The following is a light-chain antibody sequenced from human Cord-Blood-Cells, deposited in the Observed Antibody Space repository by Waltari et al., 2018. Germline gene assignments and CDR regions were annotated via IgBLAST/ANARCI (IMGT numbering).Light chain of an antibody. CDR1: SSDAGRYNL. V-gene: IGLV2-23*01. CDR3: CSYAGSSTSRV. J-gene: IGLJ3*02. CDR2: EGS. Sequence: QSALTQPASVSGSPGPSLTTPCTAPSSDAGRYNLVSWYQHHPVKAPKLMNYEGSKRHSGVSNRFRGSKCGNTASLTISGLQAEDEGDYYCCSYAGSSTSRVFGGGTKLTGL.